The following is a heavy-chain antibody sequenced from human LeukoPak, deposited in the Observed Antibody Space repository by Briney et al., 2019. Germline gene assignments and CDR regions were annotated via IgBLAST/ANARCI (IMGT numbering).Heavy chain of an antibody. V-gene: IGHV1-69*02. J-gene: IGHJ4*02. CDR2: IIPILGIA. CDR3: ARGGSTYYDFWSGYSQFDY. D-gene: IGHD3-3*01. CDR1: GGTFSGCT. Sequence: SVKVSCKASGGTFSGCTISWVRQAPGQGLEWMGRIIPILGIANYAQKFQGRVTITADKSTSTAYMELSSLRSEDTAVYYCARGGSTYYDFWSGYSQFDYWGQGTLVTVSS.